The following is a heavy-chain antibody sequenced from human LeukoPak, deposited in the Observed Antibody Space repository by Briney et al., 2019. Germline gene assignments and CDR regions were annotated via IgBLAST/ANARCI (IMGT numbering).Heavy chain of an antibody. CDR3: ARGRYYGSGSYYNV. V-gene: IGHV4-34*01. J-gene: IGHJ4*02. D-gene: IGHD3-10*01. Sequence: SETLSLTCAVYGGSFSGYYWSWIRQPPGKGLEWIGEINHSGSTNYNPSLKSQVTISVDTSKNQFSLKLSSVTAADTAVYYCARGRYYGSGSYYNVWGQGTLVTVSS. CDR2: INHSGST. CDR1: GGSFSGYY.